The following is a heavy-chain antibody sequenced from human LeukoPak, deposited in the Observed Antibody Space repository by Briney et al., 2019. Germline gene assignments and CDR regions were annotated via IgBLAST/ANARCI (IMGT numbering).Heavy chain of an antibody. D-gene: IGHD3-10*01. CDR2: IKSDGRNS. V-gene: IGHV3-74*01. Sequence: GGSLRLSCAASGFTFSTYWMHWVGQAPGTGLVWVSRIKSDGRNSNYADCVKGRFTISRDNAKNTLYLQMNSLRAEDTAVYHCVRVGGRSSIGGDCWGQGTLVTVSS. CDR1: GFTFSTYW. J-gene: IGHJ4*02. CDR3: VRVGGRSSIGGDC.